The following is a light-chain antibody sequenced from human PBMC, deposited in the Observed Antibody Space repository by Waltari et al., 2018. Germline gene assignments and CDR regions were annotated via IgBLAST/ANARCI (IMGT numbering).Light chain of an antibody. Sequence: EIVLTQSPATLSLSPGERATLSCRASQSVSRHLVWYQQKPGQAPRLLIYDASNRAPGIPARFSGGGSGTDFTLTISSLEPEDFAIYYCQQRSTWPSLTFGGGTKVEIK. V-gene: IGKV3-11*01. CDR2: DAS. CDR3: QQRSTWPSLT. J-gene: IGKJ4*01. CDR1: QSVSRH.